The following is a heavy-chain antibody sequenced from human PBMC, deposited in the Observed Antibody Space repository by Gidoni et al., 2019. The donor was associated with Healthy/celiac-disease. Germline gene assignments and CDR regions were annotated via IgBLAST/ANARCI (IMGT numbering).Heavy chain of an antibody. Sequence: QVQLVESGGGVVQPGRSLRLSCAASGFTFSSYGMHWVRQAPGKGLEWVAFIWYDGSNKYYADSVKGRFTISRDNSKNTLYLQMNSLRAEDTAVYYCARDSSYYDSREGGWFDPWGQGTLVTVSS. CDR2: IWYDGSNK. V-gene: IGHV3-33*01. D-gene: IGHD3-22*01. J-gene: IGHJ5*02. CDR1: GFTFSSYG. CDR3: ARDSSYYDSREGGWFDP.